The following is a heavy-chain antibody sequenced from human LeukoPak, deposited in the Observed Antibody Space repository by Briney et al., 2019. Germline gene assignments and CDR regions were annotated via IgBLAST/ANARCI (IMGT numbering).Heavy chain of an antibody. Sequence: GGSLRLSCAASGFTFSSYGMSWVRQAPGKGLEWVSVIFGNGAGTNYADSVKGRFTISRDNSKNTLYLQMNSLRAEDTAVYYCAKDRIRDGFYSVDSWGQGALVTVSS. CDR2: IFGNGAGT. J-gene: IGHJ4*02. CDR3: AKDRIRDGFYSVDS. CDR1: GFTFSSYG. V-gene: IGHV3-23*01. D-gene: IGHD3-3*01.